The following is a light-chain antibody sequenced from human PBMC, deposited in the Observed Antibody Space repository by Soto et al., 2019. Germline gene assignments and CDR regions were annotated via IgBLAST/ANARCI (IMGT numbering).Light chain of an antibody. J-gene: IGKJ1*01. Sequence: DIQMTQSPSTLSASVGDRVTITCRASQDIRSDLGWYQQRPGEAPKLLIYDASTLESGVPSRFSGGGSGTEFTLTISNLQPDDFATYYCQQYENYWTFGQGTKVDIK. V-gene: IGKV1-5*01. CDR1: QDIRSD. CDR3: QQYENYWT. CDR2: DAS.